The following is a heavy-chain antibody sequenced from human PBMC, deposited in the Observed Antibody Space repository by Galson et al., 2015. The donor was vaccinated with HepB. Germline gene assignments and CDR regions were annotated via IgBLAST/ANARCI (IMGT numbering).Heavy chain of an antibody. J-gene: IGHJ4*02. CDR3: ARDSSSWYWVAYYFDY. CDR2: ISGSGGST. CDR1: GFTFSSYA. D-gene: IGHD6-13*01. Sequence: SLRLSCAASGFTFSSYAMSWVRQAPGKGLEWVSAISGSGGSTYYADSVKGRFTISRDNSKNTLYLQMNSLRAEDTAVYYCARDSSSWYWVAYYFDYWGQGTLVTVSS. V-gene: IGHV3-23*01.